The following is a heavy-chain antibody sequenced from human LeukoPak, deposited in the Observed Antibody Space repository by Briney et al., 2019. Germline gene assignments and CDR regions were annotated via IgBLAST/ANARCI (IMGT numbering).Heavy chain of an antibody. CDR3: ATSDCGGDCYTDY. CDR2: KRYDGSNK. Sequence: GGXLRLSCAASGFTFSSYGMHWVRQAPGKGLEWVAFKRYDGSNKYCADSVKGRFTISRDNSKNTLYLQMSSLRAEDTAVYYCATSDCGGDCYTDYWGQGTLVTVSS. J-gene: IGHJ4*02. V-gene: IGHV3-30*02. D-gene: IGHD2-21*01. CDR1: GFTFSSYG.